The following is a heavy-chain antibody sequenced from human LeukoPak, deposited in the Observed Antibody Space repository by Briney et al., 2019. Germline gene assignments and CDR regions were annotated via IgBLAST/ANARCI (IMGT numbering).Heavy chain of an antibody. CDR1: GFTFSSYS. D-gene: IGHD3-22*01. V-gene: IGHV3-48*01. CDR3: ARGPDASGYYYWFDY. CDR2: ISSSSSTI. Sequence: GGSLRLSCAASGFTFSSYSMNWVRQAPGKGLEWVSYISSSSSTIYYADSVKGRFTISRDNAKNSLYLQMNSLRAEDTAVYYCARGPDASGYYYWFDYWGQGTLVTVSS. J-gene: IGHJ4*02.